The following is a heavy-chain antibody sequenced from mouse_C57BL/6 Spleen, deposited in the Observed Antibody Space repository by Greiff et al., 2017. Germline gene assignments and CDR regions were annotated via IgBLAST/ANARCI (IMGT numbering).Heavy chain of an antibody. J-gene: IGHJ4*01. Sequence: QVQLQQPGAELVKPGASVKVSCKASGYTFTSYWMHWVKQRPGQGLEWIGRIHPSDSDTNYNQKFKGKATLTVAKSSSTAYMQLSSLTSEDSAVYYCATYCNYVYYAMDYWGQGTSVTVSS. CDR3: ATYCNYVYYAMDY. D-gene: IGHD2-1*01. CDR2: IHPSDSDT. CDR1: GYTFTSYW. V-gene: IGHV1-74*01.